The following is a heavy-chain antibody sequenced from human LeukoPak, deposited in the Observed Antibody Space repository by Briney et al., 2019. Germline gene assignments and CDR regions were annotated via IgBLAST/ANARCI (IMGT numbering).Heavy chain of an antibody. CDR2: MNPDSGNT. V-gene: IGHV1-8*01. Sequence: GASVKVSCKASGYTFTSYDINWVRQATGQGLEWMGWMNPDSGNTGYAQKFQGRVNFTRDTSISTAYMELSSLRSEDTAVYYCARDLAYSGYDYSGWFDPWGQGTLVTVSS. J-gene: IGHJ5*02. CDR1: GYTFTSYD. D-gene: IGHD5-12*01. CDR3: ARDLAYSGYDYSGWFDP.